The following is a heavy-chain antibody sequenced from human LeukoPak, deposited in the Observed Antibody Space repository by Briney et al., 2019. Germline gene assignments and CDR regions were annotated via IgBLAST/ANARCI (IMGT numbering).Heavy chain of an antibody. CDR2: ISAQHGQT. CDR1: GYSFNNYG. Sequence: ASVKVSCKASGYSFNNYGISWVRQAAGQGLEWMGWISAQHGQTEYAPNSQDRVTMTTDTYTNTAYMELRSLRSDDTAVYYCAGSLGYCTSNVCYLKYWGQGTLVTVSS. V-gene: IGHV1-18*01. CDR3: AGSLGYCTSNVCYLKY. J-gene: IGHJ4*02. D-gene: IGHD2-8*01.